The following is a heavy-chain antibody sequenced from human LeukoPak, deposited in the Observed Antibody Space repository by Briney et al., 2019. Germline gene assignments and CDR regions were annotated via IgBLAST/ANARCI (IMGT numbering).Heavy chain of an antibody. CDR1: GYTFTSYG. CDR2: ISAYNGNT. D-gene: IGHD6-6*01. CDR3: ARKYSSPSRTNWFDP. V-gene: IGHV1-18*01. Sequence: ASVKVSCKASGYTFTSYGISWVRQAPGQGLEWMGWISAYNGNTNYAQKLQGRVTMTTDTSTSTAYMELRSLRSDDTAVYYCARKYSSPSRTNWFDPWGQGTLVTVSS. J-gene: IGHJ5*02.